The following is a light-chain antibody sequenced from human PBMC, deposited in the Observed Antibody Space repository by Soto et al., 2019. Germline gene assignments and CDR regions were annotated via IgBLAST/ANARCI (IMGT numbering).Light chain of an antibody. CDR1: QSVSSIY. CDR3: PQYGGSPPYT. Sequence: EIVLTQSPGTLSLSPGERATLSCRASQSVSSIYLAWYQQKPGQAPRLLIYRASSRATGIPDRFSGSGSGTDFTLTISRLEPEDFAGYYCPQYGGSPPYTFGQGTKLEIK. V-gene: IGKV3-20*01. CDR2: RAS. J-gene: IGKJ2*01.